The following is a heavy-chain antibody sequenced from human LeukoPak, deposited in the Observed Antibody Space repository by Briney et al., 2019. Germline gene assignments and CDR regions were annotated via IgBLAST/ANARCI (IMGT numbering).Heavy chain of an antibody. CDR3: ASSDISDAFDT. CDR2: IYSGGST. D-gene: IGHD3-9*01. V-gene: IGHV3-66*01. J-gene: IGHJ3*02. CDR1: GFTVSSNY. Sequence: GGSVRLSCAASGFTVSSNYMSWVRQAPGKGLEWVSVIYSGGSTYYADSVKGRFTISRDNSKNTLYLQMNSLRAEDTAVYYCASSDISDAFDTWGQGTMVTVSS.